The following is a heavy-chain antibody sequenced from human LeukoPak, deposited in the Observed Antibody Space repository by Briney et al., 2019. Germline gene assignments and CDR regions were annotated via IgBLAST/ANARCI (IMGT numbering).Heavy chain of an antibody. D-gene: IGHD6-19*01. CDR1: GFTVSNNY. V-gene: IGHV3-66*01. J-gene: IGHJ4*02. CDR3: VRDGDSSGWFSYYDY. CDR2: IYSGGST. Sequence: GGSLRLSCAASGFTVSNNYMSWVRQAPGKGLEWVSVIYSGGSTYYADSVKGRFTISRDNSKNTVYLQMNSLRAEDTAVYYCVRDGDSSGWFSYYDYWGQGTLVTVSS.